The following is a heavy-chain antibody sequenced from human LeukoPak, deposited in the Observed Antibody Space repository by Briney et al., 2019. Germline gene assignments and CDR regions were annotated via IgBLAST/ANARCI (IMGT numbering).Heavy chain of an antibody. CDR1: GFTFTSSA. Sequence: SVKVSCKASGFTFTSSAMQWVRQARGQGLEWIGWIFVGSGNTNYAQKFQERVTITRDMSTSTAYMELSSLRSEDTAVYYCAAEIAVASGIVLDPWGQGTLVTVSS. D-gene: IGHD6-19*01. J-gene: IGHJ5*02. CDR2: IFVGSGNT. CDR3: AAEIAVASGIVLDP. V-gene: IGHV1-58*02.